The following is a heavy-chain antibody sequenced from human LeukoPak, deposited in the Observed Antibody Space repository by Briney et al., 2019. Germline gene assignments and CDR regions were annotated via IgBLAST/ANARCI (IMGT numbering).Heavy chain of an antibody. Sequence: ASVKVSCKASGGTFSSYAISWVRQAPGQGLEWMGRINPNSGGTNYAQKFQGRVTMTRDTSISTAYMELSRLRSDDTAVYYCARDPVVAATPDAFDIWGQGTMVTVSS. V-gene: IGHV1-2*06. CDR2: INPNSGGT. J-gene: IGHJ3*02. CDR1: GGTFSSYA. CDR3: ARDPVVAATPDAFDI. D-gene: IGHD2-15*01.